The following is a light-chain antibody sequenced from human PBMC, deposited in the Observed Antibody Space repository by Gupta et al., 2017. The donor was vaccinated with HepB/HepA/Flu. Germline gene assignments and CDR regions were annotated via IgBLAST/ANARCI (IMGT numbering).Light chain of an antibody. CDR2: GAS. J-gene: IGKJ1*01. V-gene: IGKV3-15*01. CDR1: QSFSSN. CDR3: QQYNNWPQT. Sequence: IVMTQSPATLSVSPGERATPSCRASQSFSSNLAWYQQKPGQAPRLLIYGASTRATGIPARFSGSGSGTEFTLTISSLQSEDFAVYYCQQYNNWPQTFGQGTKVEIK.